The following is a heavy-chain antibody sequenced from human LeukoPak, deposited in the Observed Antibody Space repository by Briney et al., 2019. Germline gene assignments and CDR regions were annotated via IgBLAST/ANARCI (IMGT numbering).Heavy chain of an antibody. J-gene: IGHJ4*02. Sequence: PGGSLRLSCAASGFTFSSYSMNWVRQAPGKGLEWVSSIDTSSRYIYYGDSVKGRFTISRDNAKNSLYLQMNSLRDEDTAVYYCVRDPRFSENFDYWGQGALVTV. CDR2: IDTSSRYI. D-gene: IGHD6-25*01. CDR1: GFTFSSYS. CDR3: VRDPRFSENFDY. V-gene: IGHV3-21*04.